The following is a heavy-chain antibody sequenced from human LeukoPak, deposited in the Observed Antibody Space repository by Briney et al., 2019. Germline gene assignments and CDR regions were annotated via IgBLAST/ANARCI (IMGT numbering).Heavy chain of an antibody. D-gene: IGHD6-19*01. V-gene: IGHV3-20*04. J-gene: IGHJ6*03. CDR2: INWNGGST. CDR3: ARGYSSGWNYYYYYMDV. CDR1: GFTVDDYG. Sequence: PGGSLRLSCAASGFTVDDYGMSWVRQAPGKGLELFSGINWNGGSTGYADSVKGRFTISRDNAKNSLYLQMNSLRAEDTALYYCARGYSSGWNYYYYYMDVWGKGTTVTVSS.